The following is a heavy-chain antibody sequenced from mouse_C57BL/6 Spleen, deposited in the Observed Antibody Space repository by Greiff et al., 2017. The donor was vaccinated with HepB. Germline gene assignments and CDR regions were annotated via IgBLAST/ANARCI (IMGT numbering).Heavy chain of an antibody. D-gene: IGHD3-3*01. Sequence: QVQLQQPGAELVKPGASVKLSCKASGYTFTSYWMQWVKQRPGQGLEWIGEIDPSDSYTNYNQKFKGKATLTVDTSSSTAYMQLSSLTSEDSALYYCARAGLGFAYWGQGTLVTVSA. J-gene: IGHJ3*01. CDR1: GYTFTSYW. CDR3: ARAGLGFAY. V-gene: IGHV1-50*01. CDR2: IDPSDSYT.